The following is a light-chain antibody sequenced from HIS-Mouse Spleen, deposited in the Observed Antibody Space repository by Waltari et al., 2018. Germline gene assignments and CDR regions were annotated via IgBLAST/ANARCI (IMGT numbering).Light chain of an antibody. CDR3: CSYAGSYTGV. CDR1: SSAVGGYNY. V-gene: IGLV2-11*02. Sequence: QSALTQPRSVSGSPGQSVPIPCTGTSSAVGGYNYVACYQQHPGKAPKLMIYDVSKRPSGVPDRFSGSKSGNTASLTISGLQAEDEADYYCCSYAGSYTGVFGTGTKVTVL. J-gene: IGLJ1*01. CDR2: DVS.